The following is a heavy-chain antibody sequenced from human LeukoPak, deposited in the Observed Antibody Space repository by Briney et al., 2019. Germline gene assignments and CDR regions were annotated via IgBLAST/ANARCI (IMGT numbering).Heavy chain of an antibody. Sequence: SETLSLTCTVSGGSISIGDYYWSWIRQPPGKGLEWIGYIYYSGSTYYNPSLKSRVTISVDTSKNQFSLKLSSVTAADTAVYYCARGGLSIYDSSGYGYWGQGTLVTVSS. V-gene: IGHV4-30-4*01. CDR1: GGSISIGDYY. CDR2: IYYSGST. CDR3: ARGGLSIYDSSGYGY. J-gene: IGHJ4*02. D-gene: IGHD3-22*01.